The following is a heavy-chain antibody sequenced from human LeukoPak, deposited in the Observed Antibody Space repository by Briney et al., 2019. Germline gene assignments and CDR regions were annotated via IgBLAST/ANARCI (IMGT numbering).Heavy chain of an antibody. CDR1: GFAFSSYE. CDR3: ARQYYYDTSGYDAFDI. J-gene: IGHJ3*02. Sequence: GGSLRLSCAASGFAFSSYELNWVRQTPGKGLEWVSYISSSGSSIYYADSVKGRFTISRDNAKNSLCLQMNSLRAEDTAVYYCARQYYYDTSGYDAFDIWGQGTMVTVSS. D-gene: IGHD3-22*01. V-gene: IGHV3-48*03. CDR2: ISSSGSSI.